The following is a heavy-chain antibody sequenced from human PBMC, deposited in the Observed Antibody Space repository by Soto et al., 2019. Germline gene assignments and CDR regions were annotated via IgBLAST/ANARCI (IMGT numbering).Heavy chain of an antibody. V-gene: IGHV3-23*01. CDR2: ISGSGGNT. Sequence: PGGSPRLSCAAPGFTFSSYSMTWVRQAPGKGLEWGSAISGSGGNTYYADSLKGRFTISRDNSKNTLYLQMNSLRAEDTAVYFCAKAGSGYYYDYWGQGTLVTVSS. D-gene: IGHD3-22*01. J-gene: IGHJ4*02. CDR1: GFTFSSYS. CDR3: AKAGSGYYYDY.